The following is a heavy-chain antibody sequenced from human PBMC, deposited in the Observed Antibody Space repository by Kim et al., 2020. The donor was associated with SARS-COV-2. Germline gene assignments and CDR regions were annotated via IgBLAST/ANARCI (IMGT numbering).Heavy chain of an antibody. V-gene: IGHV5-51*01. Sequence: GESLKISCKGSGYSFTSYWIGWVRQMPGKGLEWMGIIYPGDSDTRYSPSFQGQVTISADKSISTAYLQWSSLKASDTAMYYCARHAPVDTAIGDFDYWGQRTLVTVSS. J-gene: IGHJ4*02. CDR1: GYSFTSYW. CDR2: IYPGDSDT. CDR3: ARHAPVDTAIGDFDY. D-gene: IGHD5-18*01.